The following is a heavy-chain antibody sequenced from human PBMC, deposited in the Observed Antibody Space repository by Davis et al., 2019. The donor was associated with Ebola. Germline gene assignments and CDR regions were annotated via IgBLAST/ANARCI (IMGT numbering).Heavy chain of an antibody. Sequence: PGGSLRLSCAASGFTFSDYYMSWIRQAPGKGLEWVSSISSSSSYIYYADSVKGRFTISRDNAKNSLYLQMNSLRAEDTAVYYCAREAGPVWFDYWGQGTLVTVSS. CDR3: AREAGPVWFDY. CDR2: ISSSSSYI. CDR1: GFTFSDYY. D-gene: IGHD6-19*01. V-gene: IGHV3-11*06. J-gene: IGHJ4*02.